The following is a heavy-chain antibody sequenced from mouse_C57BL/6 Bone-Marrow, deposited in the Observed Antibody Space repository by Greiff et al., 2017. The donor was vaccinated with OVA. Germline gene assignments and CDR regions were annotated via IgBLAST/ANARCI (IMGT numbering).Heavy chain of an antibody. CDR3: ARSGWLLFYFDY. J-gene: IGHJ2*01. CDR1: GYTFTSYG. V-gene: IGHV1-81*01. Sequence: VQLQQSGAELARPGASVKLSCKASGYTFTSYGISWVKQRTGQGLEWIGEIYPRSGNTYYNETFKGKATLTADKSSSTAYMELRSLTSEDSAVYFCARSGWLLFYFDYWGQGTTLTVSS. CDR2: IYPRSGNT. D-gene: IGHD2-3*01.